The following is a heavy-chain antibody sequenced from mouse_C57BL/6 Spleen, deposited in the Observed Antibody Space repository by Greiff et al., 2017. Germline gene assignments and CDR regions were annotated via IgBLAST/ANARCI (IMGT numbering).Heavy chain of an antibody. D-gene: IGHD1-1*01. V-gene: IGHV8-5*01. Sequence: QVTLKVSGPGILQPSQTLSLTCSFSGFSLSTSNMGIGWIRQPSGKGLEWLAHIWWNDDKYYNPSLKSRLTISKDTSNNQVFLKITSVDTADTATYYCAQMGVWDYHDDFIFAYWGQGTLVTVSA. CDR1: GFSLSTSNMG. CDR2: IWWNDDK. CDR3: AQMGVWDYHDDFIFAY. J-gene: IGHJ3*01.